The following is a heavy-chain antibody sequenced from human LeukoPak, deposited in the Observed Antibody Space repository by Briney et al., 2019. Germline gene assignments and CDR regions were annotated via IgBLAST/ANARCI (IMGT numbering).Heavy chain of an antibody. V-gene: IGHV1-8*01. CDR2: MNPNSGNT. J-gene: IGHJ4*02. Sequence: GASVKVSCKASGYTFTSYDINWVRQATGQGLEWMGWMNPNSGNTGYAQKFQGRVTMTRDTSTSTVYMELSSLRSEDTAVYYCATLGGYYDFWSGYHDYWGQGTLVTVSS. D-gene: IGHD3-3*01. CDR1: GYTFTSYD. CDR3: ATLGGYYDFWSGYHDY.